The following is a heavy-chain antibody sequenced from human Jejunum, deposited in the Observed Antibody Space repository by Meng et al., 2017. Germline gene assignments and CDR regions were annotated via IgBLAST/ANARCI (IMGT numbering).Heavy chain of an antibody. CDR2: IIPIFGTA. CDR1: GGTFSTYA. CDR3: ARPNSGGNTYYFDY. D-gene: IGHD4-23*01. J-gene: IGHJ4*02. V-gene: IGHV1-69*01. Sequence: HGQLVQYGAEVKKPGSSGKVSCKASGGTFSTYAITWVRQAPGQGLEWMGGIIPIFGTANYAQKFQGRVTITADESTSTAYMEFSSLRSEDTAVYYCARPNSGGNTYYFDYWGQGTLVTVSS.